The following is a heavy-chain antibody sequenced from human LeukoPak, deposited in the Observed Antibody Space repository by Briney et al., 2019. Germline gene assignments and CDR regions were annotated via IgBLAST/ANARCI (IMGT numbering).Heavy chain of an antibody. V-gene: IGHV3-33*01. CDR3: ARDDDSSSHYSLFEY. D-gene: IGHD3-22*01. Sequence: GGSLRLPCAASGFSVSRYGMHWVRQAPGKGLEWVAVFWAHGRSQYYADSVGGRFTISRDTSANMVYLQMSSLRAEDTAVYYCARDDDSSSHYSLFEYWGQGTRVTVSS. J-gene: IGHJ4*02. CDR1: GFSVSRYG. CDR2: FWAHGRSQ.